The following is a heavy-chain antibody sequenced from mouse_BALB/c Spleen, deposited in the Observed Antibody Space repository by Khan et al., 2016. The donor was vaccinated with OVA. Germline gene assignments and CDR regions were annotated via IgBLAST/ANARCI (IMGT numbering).Heavy chain of an antibody. CDR3: ARGRGY. Sequence: EVQLQESGPGLVKPSQSLSLTCTVTGYSITSDYAWNWIRQFPGNKLEWMGYISYSGRTSYNPSLKSRISITRDTSKNQFFLQLISVTTEDTATYYGARGRGYWGQGTTLTVSS. CDR1: GYSITSDYA. V-gene: IGHV3-2*02. CDR2: ISYSGRT. J-gene: IGHJ2*01.